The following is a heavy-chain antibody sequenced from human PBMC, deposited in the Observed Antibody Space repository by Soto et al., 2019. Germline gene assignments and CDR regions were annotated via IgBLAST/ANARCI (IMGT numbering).Heavy chain of an antibody. Sequence: GASVKVSCKASGGTFSSYTISWVRQAPGQGLEWMGRIIPILGIANYAQKFQGRVTITADKSTSTAYMELSSLRSEDAAVYYCARDRLSSSLNWFDPWGQGTLVTVSS. CDR1: GGTFSSYT. CDR3: ARDRLSSSLNWFDP. CDR2: IIPILGIA. J-gene: IGHJ5*02. V-gene: IGHV1-69*04. D-gene: IGHD6-13*01.